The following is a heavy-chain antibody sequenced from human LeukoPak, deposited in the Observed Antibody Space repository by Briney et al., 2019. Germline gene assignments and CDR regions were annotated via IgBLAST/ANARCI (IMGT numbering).Heavy chain of an antibody. J-gene: IGHJ5*02. CDR3: ARDRGAYDSSVTWFDP. CDR1: GYTFTGYY. Sequence: ASLKLSCKASGYTFTGYYMHCVRQAPGQGLEWMGWINPKSGGTNYAQKFEGRVTMTRDTSISTGYMELSRLRSDDTAVYYCARDRGAYDSSVTWFDPWGQGTLVTVSS. V-gene: IGHV1-2*02. CDR2: INPKSGGT. D-gene: IGHD3-22*01.